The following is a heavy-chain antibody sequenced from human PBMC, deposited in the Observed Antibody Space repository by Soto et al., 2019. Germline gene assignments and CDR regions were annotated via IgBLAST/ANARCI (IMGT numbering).Heavy chain of an antibody. J-gene: IGHJ6*02. CDR2: IKSKTDGGTT. CDR1: GFTFSNAW. D-gene: IGHD1-26*01. CDR3: TTGTVGATTPYYYYGMDV. V-gene: IGHV3-15*01. Sequence: PGGSLRLSCAASGFTFSNAWMSWVRQAPGKGLEWVGRIKSKTDGGTTDYAAPVKGRFTISRDDSKNTLYLQMNSLKTEDTAVYYCTTGTVGATTPYYYYGMDVRGQGTTVTVSS.